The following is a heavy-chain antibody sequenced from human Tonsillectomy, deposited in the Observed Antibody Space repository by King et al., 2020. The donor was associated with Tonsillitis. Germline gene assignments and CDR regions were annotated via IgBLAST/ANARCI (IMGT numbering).Heavy chain of an antibody. V-gene: IGHV3-30-3*01. CDR1: GFTINNYA. CDR3: ARGFNDYYSAMDV. J-gene: IGHJ6*02. Sequence: QLVQSGGDVVQPGRSLRLSCAASGFTINNYAMHWVRQAPGKGLEWVAIIAYDGSNKYYADSVKGRFTISRDNSKNTLSLQMNSLRAEDTAVYYCARGFNDYYSAMDVWGQGTTVTVSS. CDR2: IAYDGSNK.